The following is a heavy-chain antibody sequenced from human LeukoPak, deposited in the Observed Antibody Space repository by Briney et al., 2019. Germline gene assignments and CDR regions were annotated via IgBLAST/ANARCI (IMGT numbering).Heavy chain of an antibody. D-gene: IGHD2-15*01. CDR2: IYYSGST. Sequence: SETLSLTCTVSGGSISSYYWSWIRQPPGKGLEWIGYIYYSGSTNYNPSLKSRVTISVDTSKNQFSLKLSSVTAADTAVYYCARGVPVVVGNPAGWFDPWGQGTLVTVSS. CDR1: GGSISSYY. J-gene: IGHJ5*02. CDR3: ARGVPVVVGNPAGWFDP. V-gene: IGHV4-59*01.